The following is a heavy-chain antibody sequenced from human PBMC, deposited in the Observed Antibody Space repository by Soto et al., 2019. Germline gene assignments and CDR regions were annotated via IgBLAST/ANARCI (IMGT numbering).Heavy chain of an antibody. CDR3: ARSFCDDDVSCNWFDP. D-gene: IGHD3-3*01. Sequence: QVQLQESGPGLVRASETMSLTCTVSGGSISIRKYYWSWVRQPPGKGLEWIGYISYTGTTNYSPSLKSRVTISVDTSKNQISLRVISLTAADTAVYYCARSFCDDDVSCNWFDPWGQGTLVSVSS. CDR2: ISYTGTT. V-gene: IGHV4-61*01. J-gene: IGHJ5*02. CDR1: GGSISIRKYY.